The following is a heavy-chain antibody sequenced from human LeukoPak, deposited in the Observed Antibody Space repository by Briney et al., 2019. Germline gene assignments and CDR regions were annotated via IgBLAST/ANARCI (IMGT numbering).Heavy chain of an antibody. Sequence: GGSLRLSCAASGFTFSSYAMSWVRQAPGKGLQWVSTISGGGATTYYADSVKGRFTISRDNSKNTLYLQMNSLRADDTAVYYCAKDREWLQPDASFDYWGQGTLVTVSS. J-gene: IGHJ4*02. CDR1: GFTFSSYA. CDR3: AKDREWLQPDASFDY. CDR2: ISGGGATT. V-gene: IGHV3-23*01. D-gene: IGHD5-24*01.